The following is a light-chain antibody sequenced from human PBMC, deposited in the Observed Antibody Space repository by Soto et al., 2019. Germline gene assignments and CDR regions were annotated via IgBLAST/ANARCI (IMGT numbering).Light chain of an antibody. V-gene: IGLV1-47*02. CDR1: SSNIGTNY. Sequence: QSVLTQPPSASVTPGQGVIISCSGTSSNIGTNYVYWYRLLPGTAPKLVMFSNVMRPPGVPDRFSGAKSGTSASLAISGLRPEDEADYFCAAWDASLSGWVFGGGTKLTVL. J-gene: IGLJ3*02. CDR2: SNV. CDR3: AAWDASLSGWV.